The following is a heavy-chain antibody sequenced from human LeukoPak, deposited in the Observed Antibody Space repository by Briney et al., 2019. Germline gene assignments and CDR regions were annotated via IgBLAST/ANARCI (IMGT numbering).Heavy chain of an antibody. CDR3: ARGGVWLFPSSFDY. V-gene: IGHV1-2*02. CDR1: GYNFTGYY. CDR2: INPNSGGT. D-gene: IGHD3-22*01. Sequence: ASVKVSCKASGYNFTGYYMHWVRQAPGQGLEWMGWINPNSGGTNYAQKFQGRVTMTRDTSISTAYMELSRLRSDDTAVYYCARGGVWLFPSSFDYWGQGTLVTVSS. J-gene: IGHJ4*02.